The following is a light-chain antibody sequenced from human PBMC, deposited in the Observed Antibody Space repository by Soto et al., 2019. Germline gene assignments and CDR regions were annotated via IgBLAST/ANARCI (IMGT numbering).Light chain of an antibody. J-gene: IGLJ3*02. CDR1: NIGSKS. CDR2: DDS. Sequence: SYELTQPPSVSVAPGQTARVTCSENNIGSKSVHWYQQKPGQAPMLVVYDDSDRPSGIPDRFSGSNSGNMATLTISRVEEGDEADYYCQVWESSTGVFGGGTKLTVL. V-gene: IGLV3-21*02. CDR3: QVWESSTGV.